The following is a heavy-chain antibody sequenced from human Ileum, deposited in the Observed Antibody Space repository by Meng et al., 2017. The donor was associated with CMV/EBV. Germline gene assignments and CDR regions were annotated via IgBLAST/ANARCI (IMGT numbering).Heavy chain of an antibody. J-gene: IGHJ4*02. CDR1: GFSLSTTRMA. Sequence: QICLEESGPSPATPPEPLTVTSTFSGFSLSTTRMAVGGIRQPPGKALEWLALIYWDDDKRYSPSLNSRLTITKDTSKNQVVLTMTNMDPVDTATYYCVRKGDFGYYFDSWGQGTLVTVSS. V-gene: IGHV2-5*02. CDR2: IYWDDDK. CDR3: VRKGDFGYYFDS. D-gene: IGHD3-10*01.